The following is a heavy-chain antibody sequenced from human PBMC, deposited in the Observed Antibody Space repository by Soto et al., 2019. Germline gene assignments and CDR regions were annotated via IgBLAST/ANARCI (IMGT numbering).Heavy chain of an antibody. CDR2: INAGNGNT. CDR3: ARSYNYYYYMDV. Sequence: VSVKVSCKASGYTFTSYAMHWVRQAPGQRLEWMGWINAGNGNTKYSQKFQGRVTITRDTSASTAYMELSSLRSEDTAVYYCARSYNYYYYMDVWGKGTTVTVSS. D-gene: IGHD1-20*01. J-gene: IGHJ6*03. CDR1: GYTFTSYA. V-gene: IGHV1-3*01.